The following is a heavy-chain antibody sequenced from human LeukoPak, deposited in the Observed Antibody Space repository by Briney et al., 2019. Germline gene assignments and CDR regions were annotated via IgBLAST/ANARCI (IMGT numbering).Heavy chain of an antibody. CDR3: AKPAKTDYVDY. V-gene: IGHV3-23*01. Sequence: GGTLRLSCAASGFTFSSYGMSWVRQAPGKGLEWVSAVSGSGGSTYYTDSVKGRFTISRDNSKNTLYLQMNSLRAEDTAVYYCAKPAKTDYVDYWGQGTLVTVSS. CDR1: GFTFSSYG. D-gene: IGHD4/OR15-4a*01. CDR2: VSGSGGST. J-gene: IGHJ4*02.